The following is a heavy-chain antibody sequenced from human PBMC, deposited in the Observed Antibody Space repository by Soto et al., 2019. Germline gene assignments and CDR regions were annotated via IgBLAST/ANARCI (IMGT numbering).Heavy chain of an antibody. CDR2: ISYDGSNK. D-gene: IGHD4-17*01. V-gene: IGHV3-30-3*01. CDR3: ARPMYGEYVAVPRQMNYYYGMDV. J-gene: IGHJ6*02. Sequence: GGSLRLSCAASGFTFRSYAMHWVRQAPGKGLERVAVISYDGSNKDYADSGKGRFTISRDKPKNTLYLQRNSLRDEYTAVYYCARPMYGEYVAVPRQMNYYYGMDVCGQGTTVTVSS. CDR1: GFTFRSYA.